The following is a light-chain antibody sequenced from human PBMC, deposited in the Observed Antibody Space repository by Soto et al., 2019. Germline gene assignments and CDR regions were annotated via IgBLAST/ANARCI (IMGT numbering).Light chain of an antibody. V-gene: IGKV3-11*01. J-gene: IGKJ1*01. CDR1: QSVSNY. CDR2: DAS. CDR3: LQHNSYPLT. Sequence: EIVLTQSPATLSLSPGERATLSCRASQSVSNYLAWYQHKPGQAPRLLIYDASNRATGIPARFSGSGSGTDFTLTISSLEPEDFATYYCLQHNSYPLTFGQGTKVEIK.